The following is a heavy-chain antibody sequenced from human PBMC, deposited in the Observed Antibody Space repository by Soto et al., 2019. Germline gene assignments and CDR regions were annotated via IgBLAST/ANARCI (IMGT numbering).Heavy chain of an antibody. D-gene: IGHD4-17*01. V-gene: IGHV3-23*01. Sequence: EVQLLESGGGLVQPGGSLRLSWAASDFTFDSYSMSWVRQAPGKGLEWVSAISASGASTYYADSVKGRFTISRDNSKNTLYLQTNSLRADDTAVYYCANRRAYGDYAPALSYWYFDLWGRGTLVTVSS. CDR1: DFTFDSYS. CDR3: ANRRAYGDYAPALSYWYFDL. J-gene: IGHJ2*01. CDR2: ISASGAST.